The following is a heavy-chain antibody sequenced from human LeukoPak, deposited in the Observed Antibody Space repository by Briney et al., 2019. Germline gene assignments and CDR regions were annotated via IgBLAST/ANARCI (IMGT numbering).Heavy chain of an antibody. CDR3: ARDFVAGPRGGY. V-gene: IGHV3-21*01. CDR2: ISSSSYI. D-gene: IGHD6-19*01. Sequence: PGGSLRLSCAASGFTFSSYSMNWVRQAPGKGLEWVSSISSSSYIYYADSVKGRFTISRDNAKNSLYLQMNSLRAEDTAVYYCARDFVAGPRGGYWGQGTLVTVSS. J-gene: IGHJ4*02. CDR1: GFTFSSYS.